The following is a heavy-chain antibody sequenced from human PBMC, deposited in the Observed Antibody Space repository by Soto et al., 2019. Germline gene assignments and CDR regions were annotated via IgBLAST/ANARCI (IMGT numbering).Heavy chain of an antibody. Sequence: EVQVLESGGGLVQPGGSLRLSCAASGFTFSSHAMNWVRQAPGKGLEWVSTISGSGVSTYFADSVKGRFSISRDNSKNTRWLQMNSLRAEDTAVYYCAKGKLGYCNVGSCYYYGMDVWGQGTTVTVSS. D-gene: IGHD2-15*01. CDR1: GFTFSSHA. CDR3: AKGKLGYCNVGSCYYYGMDV. J-gene: IGHJ6*02. V-gene: IGHV3-23*01. CDR2: ISGSGVST.